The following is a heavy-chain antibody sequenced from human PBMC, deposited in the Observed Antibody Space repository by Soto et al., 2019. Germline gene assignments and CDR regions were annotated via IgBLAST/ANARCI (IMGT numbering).Heavy chain of an antibody. Sequence: ASVKVSCKASGYTFTSYGISWVRQAPVXXLEWMGWISAYNGNTNYAQKLQGRVTMTTDTSTSTAYMELRSLRSDDTAVYYCARDVVAGTFSRFDPWGQGTLVTVSS. V-gene: IGHV1-18*01. J-gene: IGHJ5*02. CDR3: ARDVVAGTFSRFDP. D-gene: IGHD6-19*01. CDR1: GYTFTSYG. CDR2: ISAYNGNT.